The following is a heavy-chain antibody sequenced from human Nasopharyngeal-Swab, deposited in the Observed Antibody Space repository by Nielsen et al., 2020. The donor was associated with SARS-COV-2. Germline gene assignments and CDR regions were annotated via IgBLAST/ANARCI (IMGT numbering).Heavy chain of an antibody. D-gene: IGHD5-12*01. CDR3: AEDRDSGDDSGEYYHYYGMDV. Sequence: GESLKISCSASGFIFKNYAMNWVRQAPGRGLEWVSAISGADDSTKYADSVKGRFTISRDNSKNTLDLQMNSLRAEDTAMYYCAEDRDSGDDSGEYYHYYGMDVWGQGTSVTVS. J-gene: IGHJ6*02. CDR1: GFIFKNYA. V-gene: IGHV3-23*01. CDR2: ISGADDST.